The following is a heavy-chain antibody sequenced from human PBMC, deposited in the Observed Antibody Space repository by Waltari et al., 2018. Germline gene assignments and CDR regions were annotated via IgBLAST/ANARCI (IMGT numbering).Heavy chain of an antibody. V-gene: IGHV3-7*01. CDR1: GFTFSRYW. J-gene: IGHJ4*02. Sequence: EVQLVESGGGLVQPGGSLRLSCAASGFTFSRYWMSWVRQAPGKGLEWVANIKQDGSEKYYVDSVKGRFTISRDNAKNSLYLQMNSLRAEDTAVYYCARGGKFSDYWGQGTLVTVSS. D-gene: IGHD3-16*01. CDR3: ARGGKFSDY. CDR2: IKQDGSEK.